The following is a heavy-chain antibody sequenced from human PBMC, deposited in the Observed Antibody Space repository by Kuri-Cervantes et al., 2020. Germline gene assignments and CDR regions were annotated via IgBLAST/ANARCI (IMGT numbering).Heavy chain of an antibody. V-gene: IGHV1-8*01. CDR1: GYTFTSYD. CDR3: ARGTYYDILTGYLHYYGMDV. CDR2: MNPNSGNT. J-gene: IGHJ6*02. D-gene: IGHD3-9*01. Sequence: ASVKVSCKASGYTFTSYDINWVRQATGQGLEWMGWMNPNSGNTGYAQKFQGRVTMTRNTSISTAYMELSSLRPEDTAVYYCARGTYYDILTGYLHYYGMDVWGQGTTVTVSS.